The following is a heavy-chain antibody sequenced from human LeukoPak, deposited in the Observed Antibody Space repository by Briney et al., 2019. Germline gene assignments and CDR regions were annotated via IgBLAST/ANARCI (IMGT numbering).Heavy chain of an antibody. D-gene: IGHD2-2*01. CDR3: AEVGGI. CDR1: GYSISSGYY. V-gene: IGHV4-38-2*01. J-gene: IGHJ4*02. CDR2: IYHSGST. Sequence: PETLSLTCAVSGYSISSGYYWGWIRQPPGKGLEWIGSIYHSGSTYYNPSLKSRVTISVDTSKNQFSLKLSSVTAADTAVYYCAEVGGIWGQGTLVTVSS.